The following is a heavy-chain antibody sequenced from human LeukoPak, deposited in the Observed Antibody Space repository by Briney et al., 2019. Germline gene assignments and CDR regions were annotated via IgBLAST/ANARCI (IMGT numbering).Heavy chain of an antibody. CDR2: IYSGGST. V-gene: IGHV3-53*01. J-gene: IGHJ4*02. CDR1: GFTVSSNY. D-gene: IGHD4-23*01. CDR3: VRDEYGGNSGAFFDY. Sequence: GGSLRLSCAASGFTVSSNYMSWVRQAPGKGLEWVSVIYSGGSTYYADSVNGRFAISRDTSRSTLYLQMNSLRAEDTAVYYCVRDEYGGNSGAFFDYWGQGTLVTVSS.